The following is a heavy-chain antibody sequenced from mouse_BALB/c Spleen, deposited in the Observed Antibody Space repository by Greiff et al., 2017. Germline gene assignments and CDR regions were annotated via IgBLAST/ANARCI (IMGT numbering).Heavy chain of an antibody. CDR1: GYSITSGYY. CDR3: ARFDY. V-gene: IGHV3-6*02. J-gene: IGHJ2*01. Sequence: ASQSLSLTCSVTGYSITSGYYWNWIRQFPGNKLEWMGYISYDGSNNYNPSLKNRISITRDTSKNQFFLKLNSVTTEDTATYYCARFDYWGQGTTLTVSS. CDR2: ISYDGSN.